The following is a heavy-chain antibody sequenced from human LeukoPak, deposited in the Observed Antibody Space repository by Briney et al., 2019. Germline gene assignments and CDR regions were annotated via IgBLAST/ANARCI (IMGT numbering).Heavy chain of an antibody. CDR3: ARGDGRGLMRGDYFDY. J-gene: IGHJ4*02. D-gene: IGHD2-8*01. CDR1: GGSISSYY. CDR2: IYTSGST. V-gene: IGHV4-4*07. Sequence: SSETLSLTCTVSGGSISSYYRSWIRQPAGKGLEWIGRIYTSGSTNYNPSLKSRVTMSVDTSKNQFSLKLSSVTAADTAVYYCARGDGRGLMRGDYFDYWGQGTLVTVSS.